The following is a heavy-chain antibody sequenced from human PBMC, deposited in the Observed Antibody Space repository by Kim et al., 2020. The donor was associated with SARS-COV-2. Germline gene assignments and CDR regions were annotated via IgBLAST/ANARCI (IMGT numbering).Heavy chain of an antibody. J-gene: IGHJ4*02. CDR2: ISGSGGST. CDR3: AKALLPGITMVRGVMGY. D-gene: IGHD3-10*01. V-gene: IGHV3-23*01. CDR1: GFTFSSYA. Sequence: GGSLRLSCAASGFTFSSYAMSWIRQAPGKGLEWVSAISGSGGSTYYADSVKGRFTISRDNSKNTLYLQMNSLRAEDTAVYYCAKALLPGITMVRGVMGYWGQGTLVTVSS.